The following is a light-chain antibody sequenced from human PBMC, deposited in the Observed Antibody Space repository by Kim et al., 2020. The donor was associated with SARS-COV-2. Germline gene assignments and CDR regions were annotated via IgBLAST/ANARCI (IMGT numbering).Light chain of an antibody. CDR3: QQYDKWSLT. Sequence: VSPGERATLSFRASQSAYSNLAWYQQKPGQPPRLLIYDASTSATDIPARFSGNGSLTDFTLTISCLQSEDFAVYYCQQYDKWSLTFGGGTKVDIK. V-gene: IGKV3-15*01. CDR1: QSAYSN. CDR2: DAS. J-gene: IGKJ4*01.